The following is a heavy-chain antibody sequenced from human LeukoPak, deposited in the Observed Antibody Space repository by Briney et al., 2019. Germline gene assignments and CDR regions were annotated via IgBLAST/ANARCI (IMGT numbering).Heavy chain of an antibody. V-gene: IGHV3-53*01. CDR1: GFTVSSNY. CDR2: IYSGGGT. Sequence: GGSLRLSCAASGFTVSSNYMSWVRQAPGKGLEWVSVIYSGGGTYYADSVKGRFTISRDNSKNTLYLQMNSLRAEDTAVYYCARDLVNSSGWYGYYYYMDVWGKGTTVTVSS. J-gene: IGHJ6*03. D-gene: IGHD6-19*01. CDR3: ARDLVNSSGWYGYYYYMDV.